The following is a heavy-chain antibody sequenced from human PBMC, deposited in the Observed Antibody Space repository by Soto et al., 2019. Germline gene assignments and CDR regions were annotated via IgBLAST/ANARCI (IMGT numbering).Heavy chain of an antibody. CDR1: GGSFSGYY. CDR3: ARLAYCSSTSCYRVRSRTNWFDP. CDR2: INHSGST. J-gene: IGHJ5*02. Sequence: PSQTLSLTCAVYGGSFSGYYWSWILQPPGKCLAWIGEINHSGSTNYNPSLKSRVTISVDTSKNQFSLKLSSVTAADTAVYYCARLAYCSSTSCYRVRSRTNWFDPWGQGTLVTVSS. V-gene: IGHV4-34*01. D-gene: IGHD2-2*01.